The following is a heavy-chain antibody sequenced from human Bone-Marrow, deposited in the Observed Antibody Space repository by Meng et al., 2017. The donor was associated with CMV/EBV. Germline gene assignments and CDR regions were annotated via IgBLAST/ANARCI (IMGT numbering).Heavy chain of an antibody. J-gene: IGHJ6*02. CDR3: AREFGMRYQLLFSYYYYGMDV. CDR1: GYTFTSYG. D-gene: IGHD2-2*01. Sequence: ASVKVSCKASGYTFTSYGISWVRQAPGQGLEWMGWISAYNGNTNYAQKLQGRVTMTTDTSTSTAYMELRSLRSDDTAVYYCAREFGMRYQLLFSYYYYGMDVWVQGTTVTVSS. V-gene: IGHV1-18*01. CDR2: ISAYNGNT.